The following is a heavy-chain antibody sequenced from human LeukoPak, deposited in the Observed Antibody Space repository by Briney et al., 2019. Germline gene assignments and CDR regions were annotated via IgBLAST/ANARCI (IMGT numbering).Heavy chain of an antibody. CDR1: GFTFSSYS. CDR3: ARGNNDFWSGYPYAFDI. D-gene: IGHD3-3*01. J-gene: IGHJ3*02. CDR2: ISTSSSYI. V-gene: IGHV3-21*01. Sequence: GGSLRLSCAASGFTFSSYSMNWVRQAPGKGLEWVSSISTSSSYIYYADSVKGRFTLSRDNAKNSLYLQMNSLRAEDTAVYYCARGNNDFWSGYPYAFDIWGQGTMVTVSS.